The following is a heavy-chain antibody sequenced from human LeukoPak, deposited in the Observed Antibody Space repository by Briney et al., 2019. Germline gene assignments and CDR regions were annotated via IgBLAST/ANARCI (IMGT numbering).Heavy chain of an antibody. CDR1: RYIFTGYF. J-gene: IGHJ4*02. CDR3: ARAGGLRVSFDY. Sequence: ASVKVSCKASRYIFTGYFIHWVRQAPGQGLEWMGIINPSGGSTSYAQKFQGRVTMTRDTSTSTVYMELSSLRSEDTAVYYCARAGGLRVSFDYWGQGTLVTVSS. D-gene: IGHD5-12*01. CDR2: INPSGGST. V-gene: IGHV1-46*01.